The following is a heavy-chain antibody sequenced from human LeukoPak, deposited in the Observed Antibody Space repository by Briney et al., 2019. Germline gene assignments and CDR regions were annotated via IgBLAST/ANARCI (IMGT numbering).Heavy chain of an antibody. CDR2: IYPGDSDT. CDR3: VILLRKWSDGGVDQ. V-gene: IGHV5-51*01. D-gene: IGHD1-26*01. Sequence: GESLKISCRASGYSFTKYWIGWVRQMSGKGVEWMGIIYPGDSDTRYSPSSEGQVTILAHTSIRTAYLQWSSMEASDTAMYYCVILLRKWSDGGVDQWGQGTLVTVSS. J-gene: IGHJ4*02. CDR1: GYSFTKYW.